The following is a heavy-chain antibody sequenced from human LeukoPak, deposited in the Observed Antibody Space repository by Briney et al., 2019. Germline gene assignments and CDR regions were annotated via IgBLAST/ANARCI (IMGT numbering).Heavy chain of an antibody. J-gene: IGHJ4*02. CDR1: GGTFSGYY. V-gene: IGHV4-34*01. CDR3: ASVRGSLGPK. CDR2: INHSGST. Sequence: SETLSLTCAVYGGTFSGYYWSWIRQPPGKGLEWIGEINHSGSTNYNPSLKSRVTISVDTSKNQFSLKLSSVTAADTAVYYCASVRGSLGPKWGQGTLVTVSS. D-gene: IGHD2/OR15-2a*01.